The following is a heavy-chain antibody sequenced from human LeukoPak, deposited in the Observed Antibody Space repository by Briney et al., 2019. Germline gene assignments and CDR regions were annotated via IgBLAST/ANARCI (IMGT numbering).Heavy chain of an antibody. CDR2: ISGSGGST. V-gene: IGHV3-23*01. CDR3: AKGTIFGVVTLSYFDC. CDR1: GFTFSSYA. Sequence: PGGSLRLSCAASGFTFSSYAMSWVRQAPGKGLEWVSAISGSGGSTYYADSVKGRFTISRDNSKNTLYLQMNSLRAEDTAVYYCAKGTIFGVVTLSYFDCWGQGTLVTVSS. J-gene: IGHJ4*02. D-gene: IGHD3-3*01.